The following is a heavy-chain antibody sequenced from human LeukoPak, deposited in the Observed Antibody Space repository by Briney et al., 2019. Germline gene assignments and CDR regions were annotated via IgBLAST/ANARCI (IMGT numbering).Heavy chain of an antibody. J-gene: IGHJ4*02. V-gene: IGHV3-66*01. CDR2: IYSGGST. D-gene: IGHD3-3*01. Sequence: GGSLRLSCAASGFTVSSNYMSWVRQAPGKGLEWVSVIYSGGSTYYADSVKGRFTISRDNSKNTLYLQMNSLRAEDTAVYYCAKAGRDTIFGVVDHDYWGQGTLVTVSS. CDR1: GFTVSSNY. CDR3: AKAGRDTIFGVVDHDY.